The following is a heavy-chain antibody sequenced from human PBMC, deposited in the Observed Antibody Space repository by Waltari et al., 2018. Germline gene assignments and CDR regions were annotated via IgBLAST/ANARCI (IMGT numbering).Heavy chain of an antibody. J-gene: IGHJ3*02. V-gene: IGHV1-2*02. D-gene: IGHD3-22*01. CDR3: ARRPTMIVVVTDDAFDI. Sequence: QVQLVQSGAEVKKPGASVKVSCKASGYTFTGYYMHWVRQAPGQGLEWMGWINPNSGGTNYALKFQGRVTMTRDTSISTAYMGLSRLRSDDTAVYYCARRPTMIVVVTDDAFDIWGQGTMVTVSS. CDR1: GYTFTGYY. CDR2: INPNSGGT.